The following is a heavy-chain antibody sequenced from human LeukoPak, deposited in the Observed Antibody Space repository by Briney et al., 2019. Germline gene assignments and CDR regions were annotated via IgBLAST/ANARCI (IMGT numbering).Heavy chain of an antibody. J-gene: IGHJ4*02. D-gene: IGHD5-24*01. CDR1: GDSISSRSYY. V-gene: IGHV4-39*07. Sequence: SETLSLTCTVSGDSISSRSYYWGWIRQPPGKGLEWIGSIYYSGSTYYNPSLKSRVTLSVDTSKNQFSLKLSSVTAADTAVYYCARSRGWLQSHPLGYWGQGTLVTVSS. CDR2: IYYSGST. CDR3: ARSRGWLQSHPLGY.